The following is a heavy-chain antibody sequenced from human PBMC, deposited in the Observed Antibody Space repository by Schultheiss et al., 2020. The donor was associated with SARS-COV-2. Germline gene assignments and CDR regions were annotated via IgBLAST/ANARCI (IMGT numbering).Heavy chain of an antibody. Sequence: ASVKVSCKVSGYTFTNFGISWVRQAPGQGLEWMGWISAYNGYTNYAQRLQGRVTMTTDTSTSTAYMELSSLRSEDTAVYYCTRSSGGGFCDYWGQGTLVTVSS. D-gene: IGHD2-15*01. CDR1: GYTFTNFG. CDR2: ISAYNGYT. J-gene: IGHJ4*02. V-gene: IGHV1-18*01. CDR3: TRSSGGGFCDY.